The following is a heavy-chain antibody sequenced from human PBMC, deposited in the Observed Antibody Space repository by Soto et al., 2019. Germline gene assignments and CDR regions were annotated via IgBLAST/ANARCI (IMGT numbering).Heavy chain of an antibody. CDR3: GGGGGGRSQPEYYFDY. J-gene: IGHJ4*02. CDR1: GGTFSSYA. CDR2: IIPIFGTA. D-gene: IGHD2-15*01. V-gene: IGHV1-69*06. Sequence: QVQLVQSGAEVKKPGSSVKVSCKASGGTFSSYAISWVRQAPGQGLEWMGGIIPIFGTANYAQKFQGRVTITAGKTTSTGYMGVGSRRSEGTAVYYWGGGGGGRSQPEYYFDYWGQGTLVTVSS.